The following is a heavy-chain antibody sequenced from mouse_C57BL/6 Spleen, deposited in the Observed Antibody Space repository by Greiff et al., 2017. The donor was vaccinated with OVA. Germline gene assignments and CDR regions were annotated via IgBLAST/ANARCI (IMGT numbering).Heavy chain of an antibody. Sequence: VQLQQSGAELVKPGASVKLSCKASGYTFTSYWMHWVKQRPGRGLEWIGRIDPNSGGTKYNEKFKSKATLTVDKPSSTAYMQLSSLTSEDSAVYDCAREEGTTVAPFDYWGQGTTLTVSS. CDR2: IDPNSGGT. CDR3: AREEGTTVAPFDY. V-gene: IGHV1-72*01. D-gene: IGHD1-1*01. CDR1: GYTFTSYW. J-gene: IGHJ2*01.